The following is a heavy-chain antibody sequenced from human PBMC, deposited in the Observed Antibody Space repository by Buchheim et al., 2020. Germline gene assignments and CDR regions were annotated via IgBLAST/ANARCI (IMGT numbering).Heavy chain of an antibody. D-gene: IGHD6-13*01. J-gene: IGHJ4*02. Sequence: QVQLVESGGGVVQPGRSLRLSCAASGFSFSIYAMHWVRQAPGKGLEWVAMLWADGSHQYYADSVKGRFTISRDNSKNTLYIQMNNLRAEDTAVYYCAREAGIAAAAGSGDLDSWGQGTL. V-gene: IGHV3-33*01. CDR3: AREAGIAAAAGSGDLDS. CDR1: GFSFSIYA. CDR2: LWADGSHQ.